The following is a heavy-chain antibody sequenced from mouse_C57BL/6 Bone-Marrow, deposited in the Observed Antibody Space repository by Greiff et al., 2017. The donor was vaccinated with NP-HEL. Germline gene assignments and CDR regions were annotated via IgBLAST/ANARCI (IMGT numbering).Heavy chain of an antibody. J-gene: IGHJ4*01. V-gene: IGHV1-50*01. CDR3: ARNSYYAMDY. CDR1: GYTFTSYW. Sequence: VKLQESGAELVKPGASVKLSCKASGYTFTSYWMQWVKQRPGQGLEWIGEIDPSDSYTNYNQKFKGKATLTVDTSSSTAYMQLSSLTSEDSAVYYCARNSYYAMDYWGQGTSVTVSS. CDR2: IDPSDSYT.